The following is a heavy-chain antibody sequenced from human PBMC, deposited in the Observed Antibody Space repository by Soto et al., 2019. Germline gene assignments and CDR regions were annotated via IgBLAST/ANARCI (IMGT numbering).Heavy chain of an antibody. D-gene: IGHD6-13*01. J-gene: IGHJ4*02. CDR2: ISGRGGST. V-gene: IGHV3-23*01. CDR3: ANSSVPGSSWSANFDY. CDR1: GFTFSSYA. Sequence: VGSLRLSCAGSGFTFSSYAMSWVRQAPGKGLGWFLAISGRGGSTYYPDSVQGRFTISRDNSQNTLYLHMNSLRAEATAVYYCANSSVPGSSWSANFDYWGQGTLVTVSS.